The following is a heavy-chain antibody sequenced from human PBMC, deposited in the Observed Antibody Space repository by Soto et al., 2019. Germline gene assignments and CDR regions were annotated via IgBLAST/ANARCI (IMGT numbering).Heavy chain of an antibody. Sequence: GGSLRLSCAASGFTFSSYAMHWVRQAPGKGLEWVAVISYDGSNKYYADSVKGRFTISRDNSKNTLYLQMNSLRAEDTAVYYCARDAYDFWSGMGQLVDYWGQGTLVTVSS. J-gene: IGHJ4*02. CDR2: ISYDGSNK. D-gene: IGHD3-3*01. CDR1: GFTFSSYA. CDR3: ARDAYDFWSGMGQLVDY. V-gene: IGHV3-30-3*01.